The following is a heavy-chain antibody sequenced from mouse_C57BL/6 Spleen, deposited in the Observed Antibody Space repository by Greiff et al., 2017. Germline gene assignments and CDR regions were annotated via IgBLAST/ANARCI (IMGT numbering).Heavy chain of an antibody. CDR3: ARGAYHCGSSYFDY. D-gene: IGHD1-1*01. V-gene: IGHV1-64*01. CDR1: GYTFTSYW. CDR2: IHPNSGST. Sequence: VQLQQPGAELVKPGASVKLSCKASGYTFTSYWMHWVKQRPGQGLEWIGMIHPNSGSTNYNEKFKSKATLTVDKSSSTAYMQLSSLTSEDSAVYYCARGAYHCGSSYFDYWGQGTTLTVSS. J-gene: IGHJ2*01.